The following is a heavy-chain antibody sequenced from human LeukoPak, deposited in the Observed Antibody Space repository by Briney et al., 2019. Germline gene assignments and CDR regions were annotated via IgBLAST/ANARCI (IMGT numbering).Heavy chain of an antibody. V-gene: IGHV4-34*01. Sequence: PSETLSLTCAVYGGSFSGYYWGWIRQPPGKGLEWIGEINHSGSTNYNPSLKSRITISVDTSKNQFSLKLSSVTAADTAVYYCARGQSTGDRRTDYWGQGTLVTVSS. CDR1: GGSFSGYY. CDR3: ARGQSTGDRRTDY. J-gene: IGHJ4*02. D-gene: IGHD7-27*01. CDR2: INHSGST.